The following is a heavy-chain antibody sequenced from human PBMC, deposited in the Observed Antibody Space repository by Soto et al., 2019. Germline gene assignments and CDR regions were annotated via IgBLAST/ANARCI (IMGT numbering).Heavy chain of an antibody. J-gene: IGHJ4*02. CDR2: ISGSGGST. Sequence: EVQLVESGGGLVQPGGSLRLSCAASGFTFSSYAMSWVRQAPGKGLEWVSAISGSGGSTYYADSVKGRFTISRDNSKNSMNLQMKRLSGVDTAVYSCSFGRVTIWCREFLRAIDYWGQGTLVTVSS. CDR3: SFGRVTIWCREFLRAIDY. CDR1: GFTFSSYA. V-gene: IGHV3-23*04. D-gene: IGHD3-10*01.